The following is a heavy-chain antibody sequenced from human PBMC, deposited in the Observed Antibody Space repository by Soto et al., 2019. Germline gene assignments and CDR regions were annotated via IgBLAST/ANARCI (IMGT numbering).Heavy chain of an antibody. D-gene: IGHD6-19*01. CDR3: AKDRVGGTFYTPLGF. CDR2: ITYDGENK. Sequence: QVQLVESGGGVVQPGGSLTLSCQASGFNFDNYGMHWVRQAPGKGLEWVAVITYDGENKYYADSVKGRFTISRDNSKNTLSLHLTTLKPEYTAVYHCAKDRVGGTFYTPLGFWGQGTLVTVSS. J-gene: IGHJ4*02. V-gene: IGHV3-30*18. CDR1: GFNFDNYG.